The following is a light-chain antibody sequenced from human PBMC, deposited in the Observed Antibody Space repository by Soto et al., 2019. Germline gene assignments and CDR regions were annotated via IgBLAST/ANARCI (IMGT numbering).Light chain of an antibody. V-gene: IGKV1-33*01. CDR1: RDISVY. J-gene: IGKJ2*01. CDR3: QQYDNLPPYT. CDR2: DAS. Sequence: DIQMTQSPSSLSASVGDRVTITCQASRDISVYLNWYQQKPGKPPNLLVFDASNLHTGVPSRFSGSGSGTHFTFTISSLQPADIAAYYCQQYDNLPPYTFGQGTKLEIQ.